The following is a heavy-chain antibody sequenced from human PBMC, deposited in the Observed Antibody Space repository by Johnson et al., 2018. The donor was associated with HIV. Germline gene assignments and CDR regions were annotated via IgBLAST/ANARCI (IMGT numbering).Heavy chain of an antibody. D-gene: IGHD3-9*01. CDR2: IYSGDNT. CDR3: ARDPYYDFLTGPRDAFDI. J-gene: IGHJ3*02. V-gene: IGHV3-66*01. CDR1: GISVIKNY. Sequence: VQLVESGGGLVQPGGSLRLSCEASGISVIKNYMSWVRQAPGKGLEWVSLIYSGDNTKYADSVKGRFIISRDNSKNTLYLQMNSLRAEDTAVYYCARDPYYDFLTGPRDAFDIWGQGTMVTVSS.